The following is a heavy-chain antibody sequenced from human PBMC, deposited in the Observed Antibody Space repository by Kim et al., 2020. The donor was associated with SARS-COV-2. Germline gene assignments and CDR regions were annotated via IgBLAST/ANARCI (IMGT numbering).Heavy chain of an antibody. CDR2: T. Sequence: TKYAQKFQGIVPFTRDTSATTAYMELSSLRSEDTAVYYCARGIAVAATIDYWGQGTLVTVSS. CDR3: ARGIAVAATIDY. J-gene: IGHJ4*02. D-gene: IGHD6-13*01. V-gene: IGHV1-3*01.